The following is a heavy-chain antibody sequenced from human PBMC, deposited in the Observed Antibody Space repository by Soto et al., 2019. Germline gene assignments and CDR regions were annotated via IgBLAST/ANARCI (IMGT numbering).Heavy chain of an antibody. CDR3: ARAPSWWYFDL. V-gene: IGHV1-3*05. J-gene: IGHJ2*01. Sequence: QVQLVQSGAEEKKPGASVKVSCKASGYTFTSYAMHWVRQAPGQRLEWMGWINAGNGNTKYSQKFQGRVTITRDTSASTGYMELSSLRSEDTAVYYCARAPSWWYFDLWGRGTLVTVSS. CDR1: GYTFTSYA. CDR2: INAGNGNT.